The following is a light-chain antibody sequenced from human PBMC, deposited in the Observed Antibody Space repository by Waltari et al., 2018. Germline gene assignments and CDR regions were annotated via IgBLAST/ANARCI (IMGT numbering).Light chain of an antibody. J-gene: IGLJ2*01. CDR1: SSNIARNT. CDR2: RNN. CDR3: AAWDDSLNVQ. V-gene: IGLV1-44*01. Sequence: QSVLTQPPSASGTPGQRVTISCSGSSSNIARNTANWYQQFPGTAPNLLIYRNNQRPSGVPDRFSGSKSGTSASLAISGLQSEDEADYYCAAWDDSLNVQIGGGTKVTVL.